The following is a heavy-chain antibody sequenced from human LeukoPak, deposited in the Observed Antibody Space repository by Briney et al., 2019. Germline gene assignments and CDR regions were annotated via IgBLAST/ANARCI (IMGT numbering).Heavy chain of an antibody. CDR2: IYDSGST. J-gene: IGHJ3*02. D-gene: IGHD3-9*01. CDR1: GGSISSSNW. V-gene: IGHV4-4*02. Sequence: PSETLSLTCAVSGGSISSSNWWSWVRQPPGKGLEWIGEIYDSGSTNYNPSLKSRVTISVDTSKNQFSLKLSSVTAADTAVYYCARGGEPTYVLRYFDGRGAAFDIWGQGTMVTVSS. CDR3: ARGGEPTYVLRYFDGRGAAFDI.